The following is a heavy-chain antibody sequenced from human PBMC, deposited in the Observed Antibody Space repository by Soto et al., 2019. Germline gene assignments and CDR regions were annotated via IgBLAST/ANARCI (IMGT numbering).Heavy chain of an antibody. CDR2: IYHNGIT. D-gene: IGHD5-18*01. CDR3: VRGVDTTMVR. J-gene: IGHJ4*02. CDR1: GGSISSGGYS. V-gene: IGHV4-30-2*01. Sequence: QLQLQETGSGLVKPSQTLSLPCAASGGSISSGGYSWSWIRQPPGKGLEWIGYIYHNGITCYKPSLKSRVTISIDRSKNQCSLKLTSVTAADTAVYYCVRGVDTTMVRWGQGTLVTVSS.